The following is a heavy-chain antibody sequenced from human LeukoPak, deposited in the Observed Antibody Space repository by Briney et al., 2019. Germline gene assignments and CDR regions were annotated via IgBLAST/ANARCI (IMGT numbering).Heavy chain of an antibody. D-gene: IGHD2/OR15-2a*01. Sequence: GGSLRLSCAASGFTFSSYGMHWVRQAPGKGLEWVAVISYDGSNKYYADSVKGRFTISRDNSKNTLYLQMNSLRAEDTAVYYCAKDLSLLGDYYYYGMDVWGQGTTVTVSS. CDR1: GFTFSSYG. J-gene: IGHJ6*02. CDR3: AKDLSLLGDYYYYGMDV. CDR2: ISYDGSNK. V-gene: IGHV3-30*18.